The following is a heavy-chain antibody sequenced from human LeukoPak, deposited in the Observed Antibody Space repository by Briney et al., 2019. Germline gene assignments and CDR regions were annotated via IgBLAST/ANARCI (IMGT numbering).Heavy chain of an antibody. D-gene: IGHD6-13*01. J-gene: IGHJ4*02. CDR3: ARGGGTSWLDY. Sequence: SETLSLTCTVSGGSISNYYWSWIRQPAGKGLEWIGRIYTGGSTNYNPPLKSRVTMSVDTSKNQFSPKVSSVTAADTAVYYCARGGGTSWLDYWGQGTLVIVSS. CDR2: IYTGGST. CDR1: GGSISNYY. V-gene: IGHV4-4*07.